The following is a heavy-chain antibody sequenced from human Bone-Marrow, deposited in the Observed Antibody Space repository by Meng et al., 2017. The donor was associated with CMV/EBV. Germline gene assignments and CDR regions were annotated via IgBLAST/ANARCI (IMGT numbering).Heavy chain of an antibody. V-gene: IGHV4-38-2*02. J-gene: IGHJ6*02. CDR2: IYHSGST. Sequence: SETLSLTCTVSGYSISSGYYWGWIRQPPGKGLEWIGSIYHSGSTYYNPSLKSRVTISVDTSKNQFSLKLSSVTAADTAVYFCASPVVPASSDYYYGMDVWGQGTTVIVSS. D-gene: IGHD2-2*01. CDR3: ASPVVPASSDYYYGMDV. CDR1: GYSISSGYY.